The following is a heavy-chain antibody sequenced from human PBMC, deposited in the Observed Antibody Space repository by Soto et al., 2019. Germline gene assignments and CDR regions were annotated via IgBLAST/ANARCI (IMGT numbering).Heavy chain of an antibody. J-gene: IGHJ4*02. CDR3: ARESEDLTSNFDY. V-gene: IGHV3-21*01. CDR1: GFTFTIYS. CDR2: ISSTTNYI. Sequence: GGSLRLSCAASGFTFTIYSMKWVRHAPGKGLEWVSSISSTTNYIYYADSMKGRFTVSRDNAKNSVYLEMNSLSAEDTAVYYCARESEDLTSNFDYWGQGTLVTVSS.